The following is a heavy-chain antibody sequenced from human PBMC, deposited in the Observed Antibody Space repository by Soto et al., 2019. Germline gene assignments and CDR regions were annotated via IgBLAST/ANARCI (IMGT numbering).Heavy chain of an antibody. D-gene: IGHD3-22*01. V-gene: IGHV4-59*01. Sequence: TLSLTCTVSGGSISSYYWSWIRQPPGKGLEWIGYIYYSGSTNYNPSLKSRVTISVDTSKNQFSLKLSSVTAADTAVYYCARGSMIVVVIGAFDIWYQGPIVTVSS. CDR1: GGSISSYY. CDR3: ARGSMIVVVIGAFDI. J-gene: IGHJ3*02. CDR2: IYYSGST.